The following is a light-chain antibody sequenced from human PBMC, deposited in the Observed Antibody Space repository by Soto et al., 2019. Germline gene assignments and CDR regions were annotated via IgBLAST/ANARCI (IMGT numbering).Light chain of an antibody. V-gene: IGKV1-33*01. J-gene: IGKJ4*01. Sequence: DIQMTQSPSSLSASVGDRVTITCQASHDIRNYLNWYQQKPGQAPNLLIHDASRLQAGVPSRFSGSGSGTDFILTITSLQPDDIATYYCQQYDNLPLTFGGGTKVEI. CDR2: DAS. CDR3: QQYDNLPLT. CDR1: HDIRNY.